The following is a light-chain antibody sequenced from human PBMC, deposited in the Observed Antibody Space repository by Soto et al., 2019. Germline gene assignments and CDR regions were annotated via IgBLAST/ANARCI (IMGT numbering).Light chain of an antibody. Sequence: QSVLTQPPSASGTPGQRVTISCSGSSSNIGSNAVNWYQQVPETAPKLLIYSTNQRPSGVPDRFSGSKSGTSASLAISGLQSEDEADYYCAAWDDSLNGAVFGGGTQLTVL. J-gene: IGLJ7*01. V-gene: IGLV1-44*01. CDR3: AAWDDSLNGAV. CDR2: STN. CDR1: SSNIGSNA.